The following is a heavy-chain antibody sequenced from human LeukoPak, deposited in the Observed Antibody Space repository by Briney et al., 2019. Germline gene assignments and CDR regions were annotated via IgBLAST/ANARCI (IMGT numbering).Heavy chain of an antibody. V-gene: IGHV3-23*01. CDR2: ISGSGGST. D-gene: IGHD3-3*01. Sequence: GGSLRLSCAASGFTFSSYAMSWVRQAPGKGLEWVSAISGSGGSTYYADSVKGRFTISRDNSKNTLYLQMNSLRAEDTAVYYCARVNDFWSGSQVWFDPWGQGTLVTVSS. J-gene: IGHJ5*02. CDR1: GFTFSSYA. CDR3: ARVNDFWSGSQVWFDP.